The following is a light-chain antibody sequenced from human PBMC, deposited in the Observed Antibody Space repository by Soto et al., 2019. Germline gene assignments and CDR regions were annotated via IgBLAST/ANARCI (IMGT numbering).Light chain of an antibody. CDR3: SSYAGSNNFVV. V-gene: IGLV2-8*01. CDR1: SSDVGGYNY. J-gene: IGLJ2*01. Sequence: QSVLTQPPSASGSPGQSATISCTGTSSDVGGYNYVSWYQHHPGKAPRLMIYEVSKRPSGVPDRFSGSKSGNTASLTVSGLQAEDEADYYCSSYAGSNNFVVFGGGTKVTVL. CDR2: EVS.